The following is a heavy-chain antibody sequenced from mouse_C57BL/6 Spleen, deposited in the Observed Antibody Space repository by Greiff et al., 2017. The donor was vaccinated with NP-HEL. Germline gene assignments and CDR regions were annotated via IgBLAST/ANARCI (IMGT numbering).Heavy chain of an antibody. J-gene: IGHJ2*01. CDR3: AATMITSGYYFDY. V-gene: IGHV1-52*01. CDR2: IDPSDSET. CDR1: GYTFTSYW. Sequence: QVQLQQPGAELVRPGSSVKLSCKASGYTFTSYWMHWVKQRPIQGLEWIGNIDPSDSETHYNQKFKDKATLTVDKSSSTAYMQLSSLTSEDSAVYYCAATMITSGYYFDYWGQGTTLTVSS. D-gene: IGHD2-4*01.